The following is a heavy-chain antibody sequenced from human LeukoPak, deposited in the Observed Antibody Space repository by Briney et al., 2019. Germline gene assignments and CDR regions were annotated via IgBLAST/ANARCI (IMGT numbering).Heavy chain of an antibody. CDR2: INPSGGST. CDR1: GYTFTSYY. CDR3: ARGGSLAAAPHRYYFDY. D-gene: IGHD6-19*01. V-gene: IGHV1-46*01. Sequence: ASVNVSCKASGYTFTSYYMHWVRQAPGQGLEWMGIINPSGGSTTYAQKFQGRVTMTRDTSTSTVYMELSSLRSEDTAVFYCARGGSLAAAPHRYYFDYWGQGTPVTVSS. J-gene: IGHJ4*02.